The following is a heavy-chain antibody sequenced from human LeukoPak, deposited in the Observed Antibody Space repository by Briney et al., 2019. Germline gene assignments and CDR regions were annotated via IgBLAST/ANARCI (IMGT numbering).Heavy chain of an antibody. Sequence: ASVKVSCKASGGTFSSYAISWVRQAPGQGLEWMGGIIPIFGTANYAQKFQGRVTITADESTSTAYMELSSLRSEDTAVYYCARTDSSGYYYQYNWFDPWGQGTLVTVSS. CDR3: ARTDSSGYYYQYNWFDP. CDR1: GGTFSSYA. V-gene: IGHV1-69*13. J-gene: IGHJ5*02. D-gene: IGHD3-22*01. CDR2: IIPIFGTA.